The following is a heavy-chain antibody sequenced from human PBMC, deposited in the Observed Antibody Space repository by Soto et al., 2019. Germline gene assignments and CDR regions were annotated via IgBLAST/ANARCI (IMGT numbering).Heavy chain of an antibody. CDR2: ISAYNGNT. J-gene: IGHJ3*02. Sequence: ASVKVSCKASGYTFTSYGISWVRQAPGQGLERMGWISAYNGNTDYAQKLQGRVTMTTDTSTSTAYMELRSLRSDDTAVYYCARDTVELGAFDIWGQGTMVTVSS. D-gene: IGHD1-7*01. CDR1: GYTFTSYG. V-gene: IGHV1-18*01. CDR3: ARDTVELGAFDI.